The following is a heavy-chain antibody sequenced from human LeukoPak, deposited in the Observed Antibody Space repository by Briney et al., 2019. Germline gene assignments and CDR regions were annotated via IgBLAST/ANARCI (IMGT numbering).Heavy chain of an antibody. Sequence: GGSLRLSCAASGFAVSSNFMTWVRQAPGKGLEWVSVIYSDGTTYYADSVKGRFTISRDNSKNTLYLQVNSLRAEDTAVYYCARHRLSSYYGMDVWGQGTTVTVSS. CDR2: IYSDGTT. V-gene: IGHV3-53*01. J-gene: IGHJ6*02. CDR3: ARHRLSSYYGMDV. D-gene: IGHD1-14*01. CDR1: GFAVSSNF.